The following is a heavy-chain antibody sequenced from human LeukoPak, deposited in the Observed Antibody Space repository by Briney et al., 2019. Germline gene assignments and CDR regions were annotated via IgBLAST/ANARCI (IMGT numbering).Heavy chain of an antibody. V-gene: IGHV3-48*02. CDR2: ISSSSSTI. CDR3: ARGGGRGIAVAGNWFDP. CDR1: GFTFSSYA. Sequence: GGSLRLSCAASGFTFSSYAMSWVRQAPGKGLEWVSYISSSSSTIYYADSVKGRFTISRDNAKNSLYLQMNSLRDEDTAVYYCARGGGRGIAVAGNWFDPWGQGTLVTVSS. D-gene: IGHD6-19*01. J-gene: IGHJ5*02.